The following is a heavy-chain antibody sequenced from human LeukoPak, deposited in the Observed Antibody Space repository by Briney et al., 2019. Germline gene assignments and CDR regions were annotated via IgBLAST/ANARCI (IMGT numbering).Heavy chain of an antibody. CDR2: ISYDGSNK. V-gene: IGHV3-30*14. J-gene: IGHJ4*02. CDR1: GFTFSSYA. Sequence: GGSLRLSCAASGFTFSSYAMHWVRQAPGKGLEWVAVISYDGSNKYYANSVKGRFTISRDNSKNTLYLQMGSLRAEDMAVYYCAREGYYDFWSGSRPVDYWGQGTLVTVSS. CDR3: AREGYYDFWSGSRPVDY. D-gene: IGHD3-3*01.